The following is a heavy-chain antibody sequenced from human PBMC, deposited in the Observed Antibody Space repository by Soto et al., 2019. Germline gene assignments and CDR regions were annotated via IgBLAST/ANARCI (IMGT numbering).Heavy chain of an antibody. J-gene: IGHJ4*02. D-gene: IGHD3-9*01. Sequence: GGSLRLSCAASGFTFSSYDMHWVRQATGKGLEWVSAIGTAGDPYYPGSVKGRFTISRENAKNSLYLQMNSLRAGDTAVYYCARGGTYYDILTGYYTFDYWGQGTLVTVSS. CDR3: ARGGTYYDILTGYYTFDY. CDR2: IGTAGDP. CDR1: GFTFSSYD. V-gene: IGHV3-13*05.